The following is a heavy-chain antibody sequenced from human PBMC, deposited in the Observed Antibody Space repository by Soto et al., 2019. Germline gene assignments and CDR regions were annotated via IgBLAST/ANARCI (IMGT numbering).Heavy chain of an antibody. D-gene: IGHD1-26*01. CDR2: IYYSGST. CDR3: ARHGEYSGGYSDYYYYGMDV. Sequence: PSETLSLTCTVSGGSISSYYWSWIRQPPGKGLEWIGYIYYSGSTDYNPSLKSRVTISLDTSKNEFSLKLSSVTAADAAVYYCARHGEYSGGYSDYYYYGMDVWGQGTTVNVSS. J-gene: IGHJ6*02. CDR1: GGSISSYY. V-gene: IGHV4-59*08.